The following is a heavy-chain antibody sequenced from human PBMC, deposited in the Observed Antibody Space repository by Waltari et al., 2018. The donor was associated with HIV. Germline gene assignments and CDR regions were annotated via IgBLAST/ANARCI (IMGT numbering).Heavy chain of an antibody. D-gene: IGHD6-6*01. Sequence: QVQLQESGPGLVKPSQTLSLTCTVSGGSISSGSSYWSWIRQPAGKGLEWIGRIYTSGSTNYNPSLKSRVTISVDTSKNQFSLKLSSVTAADTAVYYCAREVEYSSSSPPSSISSLDYWGQGTLVTVSS. CDR3: AREVEYSSSSPPSSISSLDY. J-gene: IGHJ4*02. CDR1: GGSISSGSSY. V-gene: IGHV4-61*02. CDR2: IYTSGST.